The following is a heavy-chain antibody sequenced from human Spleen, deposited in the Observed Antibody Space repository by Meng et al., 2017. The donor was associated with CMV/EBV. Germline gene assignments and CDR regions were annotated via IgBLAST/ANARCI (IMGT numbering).Heavy chain of an antibody. CDR2: ISRQSRYI. V-gene: IGHV3-21*01. CDR3: ARDGWTYYDTLTGYSHFDY. CDR1: GFTFSSYA. Sequence: GESLKISCAASGFTFSSYAMSWVRQAPGKGLEWVSSISRQSRYIYYADSVKGRFTIPRDNAENSLFLQMNSLTAEDTAVYYCARDGWTYYDTLTGYSHFDYWGQGTLVTVSS. J-gene: IGHJ4*02. D-gene: IGHD3-9*01.